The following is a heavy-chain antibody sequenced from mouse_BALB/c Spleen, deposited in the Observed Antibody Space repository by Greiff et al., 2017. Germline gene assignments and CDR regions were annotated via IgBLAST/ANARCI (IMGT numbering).Heavy chain of an antibody. J-gene: IGHJ4*01. D-gene: IGHD1-1*01. CDR3: ARYYGSSTYAMDY. CDR1: GFTFSSYT. Sequence: EVQLVESGGGLVQPGGSLKLSCAASGFTFSSYTMSWVRQTPEKRLEWVAYISNGGGSTYYPDTVKGRFTISRDNAKNTLHLQMSSLKSEDTAMYYCARYYGSSTYAMDYWGQGTSVTVSS. CDR2: ISNGGGST. V-gene: IGHV5-12-2*01.